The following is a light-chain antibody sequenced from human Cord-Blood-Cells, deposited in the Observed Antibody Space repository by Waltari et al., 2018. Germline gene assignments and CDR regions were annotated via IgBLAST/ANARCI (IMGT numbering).Light chain of an antibody. CDR3: SSYTSSSTLV. J-gene: IGLJ3*02. V-gene: IGLV2-14*04. CDR1: SSDVGGYNY. CDR2: DVS. Sequence: GSPGQSITISCIGTSSDVGGYNYVSWYQQHPGKAPKLMIYDVSNRPSGVSNRFSGSKSGNTASLTISGLQAEDEADYYCSSYTSSSTLVFGGGTKLTVL.